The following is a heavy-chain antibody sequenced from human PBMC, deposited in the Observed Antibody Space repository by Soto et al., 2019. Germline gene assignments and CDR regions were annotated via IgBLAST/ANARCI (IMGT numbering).Heavy chain of an antibody. J-gene: IGHJ4*02. CDR1: EITFPNAW. Sequence: EVQLVESGGDLVKPGGCIRLSCAASEITFPNAWMSWVRQAPGKGLEWVGRIKNRVDGGAADYAAAVRGRFTISRDDSKNTLFLLMNGLEAEDTAVYYCTTDPGDYEDFWGQGTLVTVSS. V-gene: IGHV3-15*01. CDR2: IKNRVDGGAA. D-gene: IGHD4-17*01. CDR3: TTDPGDYEDF.